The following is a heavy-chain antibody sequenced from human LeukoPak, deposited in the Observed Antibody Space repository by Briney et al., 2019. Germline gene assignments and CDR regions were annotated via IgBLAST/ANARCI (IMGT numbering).Heavy chain of an antibody. D-gene: IGHD4-17*01. V-gene: IGHV3-23*01. J-gene: IGHJ5*02. CDR1: GFSFSSFA. CDR2: INGGHYPT. Sequence: GGSLRLSCAASGFSFSSFAMTWVRQAPGKGLEWVSSINGGHYPTYNTDSVKGRFTISRDNSRNTLYLQMNSLRADDTAVYYCTKDPNGDYVGAFDPWGQGTLVTVSS. CDR3: TKDPNGDYVGAFDP.